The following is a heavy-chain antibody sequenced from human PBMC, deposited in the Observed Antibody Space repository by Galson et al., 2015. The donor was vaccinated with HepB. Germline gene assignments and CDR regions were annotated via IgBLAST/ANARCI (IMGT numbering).Heavy chain of an antibody. CDR3: TTGIFGVVIMNYYYYYMDV. J-gene: IGHJ6*03. CDR2: IKSKTDGGTT. D-gene: IGHD3-3*01. V-gene: IGHV3-15*07. Sequence: SLRLSCAASGFTFSNAWMNWVRQAPGKGLEWVGRIKSKTDGGTTDYAAPVKGRFTISRDDSKNTLYLQMNSLKTEDTAVYYCTTGIFGVVIMNYYYYYMDVWGKGTTVTVSS. CDR1: GFTFSNAW.